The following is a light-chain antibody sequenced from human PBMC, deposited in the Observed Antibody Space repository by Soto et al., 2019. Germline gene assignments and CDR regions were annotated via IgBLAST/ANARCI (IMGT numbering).Light chain of an antibody. V-gene: IGLV2-23*01. Sequence: QSVLTQPASVSGSPGQSITISCRGTSSDVGSSNLVSWYQQHPGKAPKLIIFEGDRRPSGVSGRFSGSKSGNTASLTISGLQAEDEADYYCCSFARSTTLYVFGTGTKVTVL. CDR3: CSFARSTTLYV. CDR1: SSDVGSSNL. J-gene: IGLJ1*01. CDR2: EGD.